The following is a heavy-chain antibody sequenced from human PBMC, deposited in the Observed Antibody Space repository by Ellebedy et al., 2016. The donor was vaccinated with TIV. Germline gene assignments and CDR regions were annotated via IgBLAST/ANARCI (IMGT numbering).Heavy chain of an antibody. V-gene: IGHV4-59*01. CDR1: GDSISSYY. J-gene: IGHJ6*02. Sequence: SETLSLTCTVSGDSISSYYWSWIRQPPGKGLEWIGNIYYSGSTNYNPSLKSRVTISVDTSKNQFSLKLTSVTPADTAVYYCATTDDLYGMDVWGQGTTVTVSS. D-gene: IGHD1-1*01. CDR2: IYYSGST. CDR3: ATTDDLYGMDV.